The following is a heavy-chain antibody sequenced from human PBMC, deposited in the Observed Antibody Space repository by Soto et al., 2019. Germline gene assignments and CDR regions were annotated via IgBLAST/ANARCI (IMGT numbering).Heavy chain of an antibody. CDR1: GGSISSGDYY. D-gene: IGHD6-13*01. CDR3: ARSQGGAAGNYYYYGMDV. Sequence: PSETLSLTCTVSGGSISSGDYYWSWIRQPPVKGLEWIGYIYYSGSTYYNPSLKSRVTISVDTSKNQFSLKLSSVTAADTAVYYCARSQGGAAGNYYYYGMDVWGQGTTVTVS. CDR2: IYYSGST. J-gene: IGHJ6*02. V-gene: IGHV4-30-4*01.